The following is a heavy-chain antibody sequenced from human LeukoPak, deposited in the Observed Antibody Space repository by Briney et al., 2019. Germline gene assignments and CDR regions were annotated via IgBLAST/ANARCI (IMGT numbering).Heavy chain of an antibody. J-gene: IGHJ2*01. CDR3: AKEGGNADVNSYWYFDF. Sequence: GGSLRLSCAASGFTFSDYGMHWVRQAPGKGLEWVAVVSSGGGTKFYADSLKGRFTISRDNSKNALYLQMDSLRAEDTAVYYCAKEGGNADVNSYWYFDFWGRGTLITVSS. CDR2: VSSGGGTK. CDR1: GFTFSDYG. V-gene: IGHV3-30*18.